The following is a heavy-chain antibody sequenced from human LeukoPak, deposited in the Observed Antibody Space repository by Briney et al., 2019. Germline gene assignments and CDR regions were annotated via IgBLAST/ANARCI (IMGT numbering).Heavy chain of an antibody. CDR1: GFTFSSYG. V-gene: IGHV3-30*18. CDR3: AKDTTGIVGADWYFDL. D-gene: IGHD1-26*01. Sequence: AGGSLRLSCAASGFTFSSYGMHWVRQAPGKGLEWVAVISYDGSNKYYADSVKGRFTISRDNSKNTLYLQMNSLRAEDTAAYYCAKDTTGIVGADWYFDLWGRGTLVTVSS. J-gene: IGHJ2*01. CDR2: ISYDGSNK.